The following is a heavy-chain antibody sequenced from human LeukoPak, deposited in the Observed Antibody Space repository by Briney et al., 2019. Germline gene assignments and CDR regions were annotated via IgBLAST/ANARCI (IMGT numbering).Heavy chain of an antibody. J-gene: IGHJ4*02. CDR3: AKDRNYVATLDY. CDR2: ILYDGSNK. Sequence: PGRSLRLSCAASGFTFSRYGMHWVRQAPGKGLEWVAVILYDGSNKYYADSVKGRFTISRDNSKNTLYLQMNSLRAEDTAVYYCAKDRNYVATLDYWGQGTLVTVSS. D-gene: IGHD3-10*02. CDR1: GFTFSRYG. V-gene: IGHV3-30*18.